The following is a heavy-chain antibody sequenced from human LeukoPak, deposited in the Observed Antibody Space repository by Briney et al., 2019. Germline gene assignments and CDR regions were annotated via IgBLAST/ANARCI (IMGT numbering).Heavy chain of an antibody. D-gene: IGHD3-22*01. CDR1: GPSLNSDDQY. Sequence: SETLSLTCTVSGPSLNSDDQYWNWIRQSPGQGLEWIRSIHASGMLYNNPSLESRVTMSRDTSKNQFSLNLNSVTAADTAVYFCARGLDSRKLGYWGQGILVTVSS. CDR2: IHASGML. CDR3: ARGLDSRKLGY. J-gene: IGHJ4*02. V-gene: IGHV4-31*03.